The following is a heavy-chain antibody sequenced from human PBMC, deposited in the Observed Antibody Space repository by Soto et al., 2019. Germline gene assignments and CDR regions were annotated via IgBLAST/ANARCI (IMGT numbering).Heavy chain of an antibody. V-gene: IGHV4-61*08. Sequence: PSETLSLTCTVSGASVSSGAYYWTWFRQPPGEGLEYIGFIYHSGRTNYNPSLKSRVTVSVDTSKNQFSLKLTSVTAADTAVYYCAKVVVGATSHSDFDSWGQGTLVTVSS. J-gene: IGHJ4*02. CDR2: IYHSGRT. CDR1: GASVSSGAYY. D-gene: IGHD2-15*01. CDR3: AKVVVGATSHSDFDS.